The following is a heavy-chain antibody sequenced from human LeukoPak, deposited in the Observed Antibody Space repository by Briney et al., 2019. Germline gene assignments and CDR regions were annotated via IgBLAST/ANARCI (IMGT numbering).Heavy chain of an antibody. Sequence: PSETLSLTCTVSGGSLSSRNYYWGWIRQPPGKGLEWIGTIYYSGSTNYNPSLKSRVTISVDTSKNQFSLKLSSVTAADTAVYYCARVGPIVATIDDAFDIWGQGTMVTVSS. J-gene: IGHJ3*02. CDR1: GGSLSSRNYY. V-gene: IGHV4-39*07. CDR2: IYYSGST. D-gene: IGHD5-12*01. CDR3: ARVGPIVATIDDAFDI.